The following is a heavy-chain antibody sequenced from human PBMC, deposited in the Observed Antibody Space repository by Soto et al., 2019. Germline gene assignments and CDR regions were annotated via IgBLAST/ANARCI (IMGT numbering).Heavy chain of an antibody. J-gene: IGHJ4*02. Sequence: QVQLVESGGGVVQPGRSLRLSCAASGFTFSGYGMHWVRQAPGKGLDWVAAISNDASTKHYADSVKGRFTISRDNSKKTLDLQINSLSAEDTAVYYCAKDRVSEHSSGWPQGHWGQGTLVTVSS. CDR1: GFTFSGYG. CDR3: AKDRVSEHSSGWPQGH. D-gene: IGHD6-19*01. CDR2: ISNDASTK. V-gene: IGHV3-30*18.